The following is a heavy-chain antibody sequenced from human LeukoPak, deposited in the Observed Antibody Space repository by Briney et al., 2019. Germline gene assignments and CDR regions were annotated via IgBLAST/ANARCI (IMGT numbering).Heavy chain of an antibody. V-gene: IGHV3-74*01. CDR3: ASRTGYYNYYDMDV. CDR2: INSDGSST. Sequence: PGGSLRLSCAASGFTFSSYWMRWVRQAPGKGLVWVSHINSDGSSTNYAGSVKGRFTISRDNAKNTLYLQMNSLRAEDTAVYYCASRTGYYNYYDMDVWGQGTTVTVSS. J-gene: IGHJ6*02. D-gene: IGHD3/OR15-3a*01. CDR1: GFTFSSYW.